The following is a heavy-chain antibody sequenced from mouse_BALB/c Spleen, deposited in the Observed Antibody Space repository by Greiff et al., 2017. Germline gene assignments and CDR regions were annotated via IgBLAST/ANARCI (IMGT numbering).Heavy chain of an antibody. CDR2: IDPANGNT. CDR3: ALNFWFAY. D-gene: IGHD1-3*01. V-gene: IGHV14-3*02. Sequence: VHVKQSGAELVKPGASVKLSCTASGFNIKDTYMHWVKQRPEQGLEWIGRIDPANGNTKYDPKFQGKATITADTSSNTAYLQLSSLTSEDTAVYYCALNFWFAYWGQGTLVTVSA. J-gene: IGHJ3*01. CDR1: GFNIKDTY.